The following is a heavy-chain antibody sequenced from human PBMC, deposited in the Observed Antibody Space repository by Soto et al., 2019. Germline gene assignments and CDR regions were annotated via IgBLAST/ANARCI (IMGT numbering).Heavy chain of an antibody. CDR1: GYPFTSYG. CDR3: ARDQCRSGSGYARLAAAYGI. J-gene: IGHJ3*02. D-gene: IGHD2-15*01. Sequence: ASVKVSCKASGYPFTSYGISWVRQAPGQGLERMGWITAYNGNTNYGEKLQGRVAMTTDTSTSTAYLELRSLRSEDTAVYYCARDQCRSGSGYARLAAAYGIWGRGTRVT. CDR2: ITAYNGNT. V-gene: IGHV1-18*01.